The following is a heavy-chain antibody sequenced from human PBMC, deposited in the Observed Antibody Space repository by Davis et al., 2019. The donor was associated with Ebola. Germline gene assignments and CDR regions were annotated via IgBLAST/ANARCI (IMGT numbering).Heavy chain of an antibody. V-gene: IGHV4-34*01. J-gene: IGHJ4*02. CDR2: INHSGST. CDR1: GGSFSGYY. CDR3: ARWGQGSSWHVDY. D-gene: IGHD6-13*01. Sequence: SETLSLTCAVYGGSFSGYYWSWIRQPPGKGLEWIGEINHSGSTNYNPSLKSRVTISVDTSKNQFSLKLSSVTAADTAVYYCARWGQGSSWHVDYWGQGTLVTVSS.